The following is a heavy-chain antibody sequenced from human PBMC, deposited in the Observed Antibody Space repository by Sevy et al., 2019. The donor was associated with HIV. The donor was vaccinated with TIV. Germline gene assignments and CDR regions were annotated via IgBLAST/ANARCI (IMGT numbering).Heavy chain of an antibody. D-gene: IGHD6-19*01. CDR2: IIPIFGTA. CDR3: ARDRGAVAGMWYFDY. V-gene: IGHV1-69*06. Sequence: ASVKVSCKASGGTFSSYAMSWVRQAPGQGLEWMGGIIPIFGTANYAQKFQGRVTITADKSTSTAYMELSSLRSEDTAVYYCARDRGAVAGMWYFDYWGQGTLVTVSS. CDR1: GGTFSSYA. J-gene: IGHJ4*02.